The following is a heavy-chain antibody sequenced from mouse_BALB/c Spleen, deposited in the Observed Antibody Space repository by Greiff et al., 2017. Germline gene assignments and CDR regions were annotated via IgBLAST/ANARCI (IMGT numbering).Heavy chain of an antibody. CDR3: ARAEIYTSPWFAY. D-gene: IGHD2-1*01. J-gene: IGHJ3*01. CDR1: GYTFTDYN. Sequence: EVQLQQSGPELVKPGASVKISCKASGYTFTDYNMHWVKQSHGKSLEWIGYIYPYNGGTGYNQKFKSKATLTVDNSSSTAYMELRSLTSEDSAVYDWARAEIYTSPWFAYWGQGTLVTVSA. CDR2: IYPYNGGT. V-gene: IGHV1S29*02.